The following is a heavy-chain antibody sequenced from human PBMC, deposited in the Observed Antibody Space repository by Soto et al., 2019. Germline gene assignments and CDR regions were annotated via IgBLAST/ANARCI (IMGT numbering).Heavy chain of an antibody. D-gene: IGHD4-17*01. J-gene: IGHJ6*02. Sequence: SVKVSCKTSGGTFSKNAISWVRLAPGQGLEWMGGIIPIFGTAKYAQKFQDRVTITADESTSTAYMELSSLTSEDTAVYYCASDYGERSYYFYDMDVWGQGTTVTVSS. CDR2: IIPIFGTA. V-gene: IGHV1-69*13. CDR1: GGTFSKNA. CDR3: ASDYGERSYYFYDMDV.